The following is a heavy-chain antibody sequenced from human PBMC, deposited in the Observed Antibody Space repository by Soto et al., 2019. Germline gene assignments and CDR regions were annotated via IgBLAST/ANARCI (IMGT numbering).Heavy chain of an antibody. D-gene: IGHD3-16*01. CDR2: SYYSGST. V-gene: IGHV4-59*08. Sequence: QVQLQESGPGLVKPSETLSLTCTVSGDSIRSYYWSWIRQPPGKVLEWIGYSYYSGSTNDNPSRKSRVTISVDTSKNQFYLKRSSVTAADTAVYYGARLSMITCWGIRKDAFDVWGQGTMVTVSS. CDR3: ARLSMITCWGIRKDAFDV. J-gene: IGHJ3*01. CDR1: GDSIRSYY.